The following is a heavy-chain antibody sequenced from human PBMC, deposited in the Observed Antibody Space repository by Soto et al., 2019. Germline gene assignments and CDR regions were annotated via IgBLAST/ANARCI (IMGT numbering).Heavy chain of an antibody. CDR3: ARGGYTSGWFRF. V-gene: IGHV4-34*01. Sequence: PLETLSLTCAVHGGSFRGYHWTWIRQPPGKGLEWIGEINNSGSTNDNPSLKSRVTISRDTSKNQFSLSLSSVTAADTAIYYCARGGYTSGWFRFWGQGILVTVSS. CDR2: INNSGST. CDR1: GGSFRGYH. J-gene: IGHJ4*02. D-gene: IGHD6-19*01.